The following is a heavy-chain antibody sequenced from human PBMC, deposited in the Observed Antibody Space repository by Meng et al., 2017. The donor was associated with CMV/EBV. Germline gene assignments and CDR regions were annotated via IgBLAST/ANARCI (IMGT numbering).Heavy chain of an antibody. J-gene: IGHJ4*02. D-gene: IGHD3-22*01. CDR2: IKQDGSEK. Sequence: GESLKISCAASGFTFSSYWMSWVRQAPGKGLEWVANIKQDGSEKYYVDSVKGRFTISRDNAKNSLYLQMNSLRAEDMAVYYCASDQPSAYDSSGYYHYWGQGTLVTVSS. CDR1: GFTFSSYW. CDR3: ASDQPSAYDSSGYYHY. V-gene: IGHV3-7*01.